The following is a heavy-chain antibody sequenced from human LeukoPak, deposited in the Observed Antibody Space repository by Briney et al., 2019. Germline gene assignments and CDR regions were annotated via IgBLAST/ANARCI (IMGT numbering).Heavy chain of an antibody. J-gene: IGHJ4*02. CDR3: ARGAYCGGDCYSSSDY. CDR1: GFTFSSYS. D-gene: IGHD2-21*02. Sequence: GGSLRLSCAASGFTFSSYSMNWVRQAPGKGLEWVSSISSSSSYIYYADSVKGRFTISRDNAKNSLYLQMNSLRAEDTAVYYCARGAYCGGDCYSSSDYWGQGTLVTVSS. CDR2: ISSSSSYI. V-gene: IGHV3-21*01.